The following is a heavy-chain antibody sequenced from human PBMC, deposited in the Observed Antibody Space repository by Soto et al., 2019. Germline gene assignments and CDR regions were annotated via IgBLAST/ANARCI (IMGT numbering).Heavy chain of an antibody. J-gene: IGHJ6*03. Sequence: GGSLRLSCAASGFTFSSYDMHWVRQATGKGLEWVSAIGTAGDTYYPGSVKGRFTISRENAKNSLYLQMNSLRAGDTAVYYCARGNRDDYYYYYYMDVWGKGTTVTVSS. V-gene: IGHV3-13*01. CDR2: IGTAGDT. CDR1: GFTFSSYD. CDR3: ARGNRDDYYYYYYMDV.